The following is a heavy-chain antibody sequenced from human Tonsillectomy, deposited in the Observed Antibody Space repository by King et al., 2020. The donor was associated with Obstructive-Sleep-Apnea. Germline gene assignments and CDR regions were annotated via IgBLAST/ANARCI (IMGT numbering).Heavy chain of an antibody. D-gene: IGHD2-2*01. CDR1: GGSISSSNW. CDR2: IYHSGST. Sequence: VQLQESGPGLVKPSGTLSLTCAVSGGSISSSNWWSWVRQPPGKGLEWIGEIYHSGSTNYNPSLKSRVTISVEKSKNQFSLKLSSVTAADTAVYYCARPIPPRRYAGLPAATHPYYGMDVWGQGTTVTVSS. V-gene: IGHV4-4*02. CDR3: ARPIPPRRYAGLPAATHPYYGMDV. J-gene: IGHJ6*02.